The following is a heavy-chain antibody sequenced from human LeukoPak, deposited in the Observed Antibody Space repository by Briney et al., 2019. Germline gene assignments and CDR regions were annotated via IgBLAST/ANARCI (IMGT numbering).Heavy chain of an antibody. D-gene: IGHD6-19*01. Sequence: GGSLRLSCAASGFTFSNAWMSWVRQAPGKGLEWVGRIKSKTDGGTTDYAAPVKGRFTISRDDSKNTLYLQMNSLKTEDTAVYYCTTDPPRGYSSGWYTGDLYYFDYWGQGTLVTVSS. CDR1: GFTFSNAW. CDR2: IKSKTDGGTT. J-gene: IGHJ4*02. V-gene: IGHV3-15*01. CDR3: TTDPPRGYSSGWYTGDLYYFDY.